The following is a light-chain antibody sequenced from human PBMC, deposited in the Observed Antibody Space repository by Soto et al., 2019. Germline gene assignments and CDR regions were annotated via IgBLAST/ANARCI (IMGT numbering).Light chain of an antibody. V-gene: IGLV2-11*01. CDR2: DVS. CDR1: SSDVGSYNY. CDR3: CSYAGSYTYV. Sequence: QSVLTQPRSVSGSPGQSVTISCTGTSSDVGSYNYVSWYQQHPGKAPKLMIYDVSQRPSGVPDRFSGSKSGNTASLTISGLQAEDEADYYCCSYAGSYTYVFGTGTKATVL. J-gene: IGLJ1*01.